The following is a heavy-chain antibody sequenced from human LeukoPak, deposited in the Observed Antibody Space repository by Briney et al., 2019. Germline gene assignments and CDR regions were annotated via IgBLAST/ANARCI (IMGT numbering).Heavy chain of an antibody. D-gene: IGHD1-26*01. CDR3: AKDEVGGHFEY. Sequence: GGSLRLSCAASGFTFSSYSMNWVRQAPGKGLEWVAKIKEDGREKYYVDSVKGRFTISRDNAKNSLYLQMNSLRAEDTAVYYCAKDEVGGHFEYWGQGTLVTVSS. V-gene: IGHV3-7*01. J-gene: IGHJ4*02. CDR2: IKEDGREK. CDR1: GFTFSSYS.